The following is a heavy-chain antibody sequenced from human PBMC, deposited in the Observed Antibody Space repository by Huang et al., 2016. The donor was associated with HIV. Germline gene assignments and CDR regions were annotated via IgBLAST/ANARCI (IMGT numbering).Heavy chain of an antibody. CDR2: IFLRVWRA. CDR3: ASGASYEIWTPYYSGWHYSMDV. Sequence: QVHLVQSGAEVKKPGSSVRVSCTASGGSFKISGISWVRQALGQGLEWLGGIFLRVWRANYAQQMSDRATITARESTTTVYMDLTSLRPEDTAVYYCASGASYEIWTPYYSGWHYSMDVWGEGTTVTVSS. D-gene: IGHD3-9*01. CDR1: GGSFKISG. V-gene: IGHV1-69*13. J-gene: IGHJ6*03.